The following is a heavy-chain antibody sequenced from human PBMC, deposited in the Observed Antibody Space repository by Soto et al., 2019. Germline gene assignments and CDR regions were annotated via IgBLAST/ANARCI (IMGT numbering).Heavy chain of an antibody. Sequence: SETLSLTCAVYGGSFSGYYWSWIRQPPGKGLEWIGEINHSGSTTYNPSLKSRVTISVDTSKNQFSLKLSSVTAADTAVYYCASPFNSSPDAFDIWGQGTMVTVSS. CDR3: ASPFNSSPDAFDI. CDR2: INHSGST. J-gene: IGHJ3*02. V-gene: IGHV4-34*01. CDR1: GGSFSGYY.